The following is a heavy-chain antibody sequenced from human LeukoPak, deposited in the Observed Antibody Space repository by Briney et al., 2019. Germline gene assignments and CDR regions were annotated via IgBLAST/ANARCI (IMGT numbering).Heavy chain of an antibody. CDR3: ARGGTYYDD. CDR1: GGSISSGSYY. Sequence: SETLSLTCTVSGGSISSGSYYWSWIRQPAGKGLEWIGRIYTSGSTNYNPSLKSRVTISVDTSKNQFSLKLTSVTAADTAVYYCARGGTYYDDWGQGTLVSVSS. V-gene: IGHV4-61*02. J-gene: IGHJ4*02. CDR2: IYTSGST. D-gene: IGHD1-26*01.